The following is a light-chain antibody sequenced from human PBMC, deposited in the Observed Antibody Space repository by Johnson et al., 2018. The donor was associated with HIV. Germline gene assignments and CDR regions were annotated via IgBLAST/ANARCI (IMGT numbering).Light chain of an antibody. CDR1: SSNIGNNY. J-gene: IGLJ1*01. Sequence: QSVLTQPPSVSAAPGQKVTISCSGSSSNIGNNYVSWYQQLPGTAPKLLIYDNNKRPSGIPDRFPGSKSGTSATLGITGLQTGDEADYYCGTWDSSLSANVFGTGTTITVL. V-gene: IGLV1-51*01. CDR3: GTWDSSLSANV. CDR2: DNN.